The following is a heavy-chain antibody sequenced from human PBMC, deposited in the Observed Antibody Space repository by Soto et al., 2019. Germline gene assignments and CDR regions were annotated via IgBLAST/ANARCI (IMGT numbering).Heavy chain of an antibody. D-gene: IGHD3-10*01. CDR3: ARTYYTGWEGY. Sequence: EVQLLESGGGLVQPGGSLRLSCAASGFTFSDYAMSWVRQAPGKGLEWVSAISGSGDSTYFADSVRGRFTISRDNSKNTLYLQMNSLRTEDTAIYYCARTYYTGWEGYWGQGTLVTVSS. J-gene: IGHJ4*02. CDR2: ISGSGDST. V-gene: IGHV3-23*01. CDR1: GFTFSDYA.